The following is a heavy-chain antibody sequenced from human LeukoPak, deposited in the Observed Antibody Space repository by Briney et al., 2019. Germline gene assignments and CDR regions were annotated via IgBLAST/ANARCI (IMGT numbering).Heavy chain of an antibody. CDR2: IIPIFGTA. D-gene: IGHD2-21*02. J-gene: IGHJ4*02. CDR1: GGTFSSYA. Sequence: SVKVSCKASGGTFSSYAISWVRQAPGQGLEWMGGIIPIFGTANYAQKFQGRVTITTDESTSTAYMELSSLRSEDTAVYYCARAPYCGGDCTYQFDFWGQGTLVTVSS. CDR3: ARAPYCGGDCTYQFDF. V-gene: IGHV1-69*05.